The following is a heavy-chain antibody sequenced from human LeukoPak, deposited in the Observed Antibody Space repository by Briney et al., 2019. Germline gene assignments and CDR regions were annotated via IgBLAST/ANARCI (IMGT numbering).Heavy chain of an antibody. V-gene: IGHV4-39*07. D-gene: IGHD3-22*01. Sequence: SQTLSLTCTVSTGSISSGSYYWTWIRQPAGKGLEWIGSIYYSGITYYNPSLKSRVTISVDTSKNHFSLKLSSVTAADTAVYYCARSTSHNYYDSSGYRYYFDYWGQGTLVTVSS. CDR3: ARSTSHNYYDSSGYRYYFDY. CDR2: IYYSGIT. CDR1: TGSISSGSYY. J-gene: IGHJ4*02.